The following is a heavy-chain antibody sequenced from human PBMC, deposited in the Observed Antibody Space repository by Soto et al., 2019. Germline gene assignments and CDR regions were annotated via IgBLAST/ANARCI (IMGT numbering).Heavy chain of an antibody. CDR3: ARGKGMEENYYYYGMDV. D-gene: IGHD1-1*01. J-gene: IGHJ6*02. CDR2: TNGGNGHT. V-gene: IGHV1-3*01. Sequence: QVQVVQSGAEVKKPGASVKVSCKASGYTFSTYALHWVRQAPGQGLEWMGWTNGGNGHTRYSQKFKDRVTISRDTPASTAYMELSGLRSEDTAVYYCARGKGMEENYYYYGMDVWGQGTTVTVSS. CDR1: GYTFSTYA.